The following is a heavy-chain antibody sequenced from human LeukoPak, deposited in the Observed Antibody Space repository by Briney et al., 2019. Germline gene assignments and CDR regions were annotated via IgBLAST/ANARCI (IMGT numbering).Heavy chain of an antibody. CDR2: IYSDGNT. V-gene: IGHV3-53*01. CDR1: GFTVSIND. CDR3: ARDLGPYCSSTSCHYYYAMDV. J-gene: IGHJ6*02. D-gene: IGHD2-2*01. Sequence: GGSLRLSCAASGFTVSINDMSWVRQAPGKGLEWVSVIYSDGNTHSADSVKGRFTISRDNFRNMVYLQVNSLRAEDTAVYYCARDLGPYCSSTSCHYYYAMDVWGQGTTVTVSS.